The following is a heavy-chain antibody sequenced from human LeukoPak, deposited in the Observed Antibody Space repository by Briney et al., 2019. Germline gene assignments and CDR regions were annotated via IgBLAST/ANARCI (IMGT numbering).Heavy chain of an antibody. V-gene: IGHV1-69*13. D-gene: IGHD3-3*01. Sequence: ASVKVSCKASGGTFSSYAISWVRQAPGQGLEWMGGIIPIFGTANYAQKFQGRVTITADEYTSTAYMELSSLRSEDTAVYYCASSSFGVASLNAFDIWGQGTMVTVSS. CDR2: IIPIFGTA. CDR3: ASSSFGVASLNAFDI. J-gene: IGHJ3*02. CDR1: GGTFSSYA.